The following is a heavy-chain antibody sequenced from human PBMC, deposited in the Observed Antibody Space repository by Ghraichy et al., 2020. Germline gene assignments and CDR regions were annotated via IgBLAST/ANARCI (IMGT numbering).Heavy chain of an antibody. CDR1: GFTFSSYW. J-gene: IGHJ4*02. CDR2: IKQDGSEK. CDR3: ARVQKRGYSGHPGRLAFDY. V-gene: IGHV3-7*03. D-gene: IGHD5-12*01. Sequence: GGSLRLSCAASGFTFSSYWMSWVRQAPGKGLEWVANIKQDGSEKYYVDSVKGRFTISRDNAKNSLYLQMNSLRAEDTAVYYCARVQKRGYSGHPGRLAFDYWGQGTLVTVSS.